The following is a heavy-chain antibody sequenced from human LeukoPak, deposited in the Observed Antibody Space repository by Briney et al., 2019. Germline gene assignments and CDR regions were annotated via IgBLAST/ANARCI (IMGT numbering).Heavy chain of an antibody. Sequence: GGTLRLSCAASGFNFGSYSMTWVRHAPGKGLECVSVISADSAATFYADSVKGRFTISRDNGRNTVFLQRSSLRAEDTALYYCARKSASGNYPLDYWGQGTLVTVSS. CDR1: GFNFGSYS. D-gene: IGHD3-10*01. J-gene: IGHJ4*02. CDR2: ISADSAAT. V-gene: IGHV3-23*01. CDR3: ARKSASGNYPLDY.